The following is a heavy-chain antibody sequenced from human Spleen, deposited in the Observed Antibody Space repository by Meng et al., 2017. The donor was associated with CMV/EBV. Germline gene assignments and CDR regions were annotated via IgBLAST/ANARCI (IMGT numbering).Heavy chain of an antibody. CDR2: IYYSGST. J-gene: IGHJ4*02. CDR1: GGSISSGDYY. D-gene: IGHD5-24*01. Sequence: VRRREPCPGLVKPSHTLSLTCTVSGGSISSGDYYWSWIRQPPGKGLEWIGNIYYSGSTYYNPSLKSRVTISVDTSKNQFSLKLSSVTAADTAVYYCARGGDGYRSRLFHFDYWGQGTLVTVSS. CDR3: ARGGDGYRSRLFHFDY. V-gene: IGHV4-30-4*08.